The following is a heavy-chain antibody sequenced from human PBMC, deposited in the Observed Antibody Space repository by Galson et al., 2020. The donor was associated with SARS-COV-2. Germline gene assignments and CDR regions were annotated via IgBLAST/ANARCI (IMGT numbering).Heavy chain of an antibody. D-gene: IGHD5-12*01. J-gene: IGHJ6*02. V-gene: IGHV4-59*13. CDR2: IYYSGST. CDR1: GGSISSYY. CDR3: ATLQGVEMATIRWYGMDV. Sequence: SETLSLTCTVSGGSISSYYWSWIRQPPGKGLEWIGYIYYSGSTNYNPSLKSRVTISVDTSKNQFSLKLSSVTAADTAVYYCATLQGVEMATIRWYGMDVWGQGTTVTVSS.